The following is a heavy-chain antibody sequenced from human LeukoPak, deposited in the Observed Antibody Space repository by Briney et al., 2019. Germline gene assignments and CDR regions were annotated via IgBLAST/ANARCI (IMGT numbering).Heavy chain of an antibody. CDR1: GFTFSSYA. D-gene: IGHD6-19*01. J-gene: IGHJ5*02. Sequence: GESLRLSCAASGFTFSSYAMSWVRQAPGKGLEWVSAISGSGGSTYYADSVKGRFTISRDNSKNTLYLQMNSLRAEDTAVYYCAKTSMVRYSSGWYLNWFDPWGQGTLVTVSS. CDR3: AKTSMVRYSSGWYLNWFDP. V-gene: IGHV3-23*01. CDR2: ISGSGGST.